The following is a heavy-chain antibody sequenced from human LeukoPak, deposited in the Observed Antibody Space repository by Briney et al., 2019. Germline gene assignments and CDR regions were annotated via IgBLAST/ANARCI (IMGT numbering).Heavy chain of an antibody. J-gene: IGHJ4*02. Sequence: SETLSLTCTVSGGSISSSSYYWGWIRQPPGKGLEWIGSIYYSGSTYYNPSLKSRVTISVDTSKNQFSLKLSSVTAADTAVYYCARPNDYGDLVDYRGQGTLVTVSS. D-gene: IGHD4-17*01. V-gene: IGHV4-39*01. CDR3: ARPNDYGDLVDY. CDR2: IYYSGST. CDR1: GGSISSSSYY.